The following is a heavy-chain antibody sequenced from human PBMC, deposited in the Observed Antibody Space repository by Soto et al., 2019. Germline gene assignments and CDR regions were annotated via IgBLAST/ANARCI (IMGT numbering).Heavy chain of an antibody. V-gene: IGHV6-1*01. D-gene: IGHD2-21*02. CDR2: TYYRSKWYN. CDR1: GDSVSSNTAA. J-gene: IGHJ3*02. Sequence: SQTLSLTCAISGDSVSSNTAAWSWIRQSPSRGLEWLGRTYYRSKWYNDYAVSVKSRITINPDTSKNQLSLHLNSVTPEDTAVYYCAYRGDWSIDAFAIWGQGTMVTVSS. CDR3: AYRGDWSIDAFAI.